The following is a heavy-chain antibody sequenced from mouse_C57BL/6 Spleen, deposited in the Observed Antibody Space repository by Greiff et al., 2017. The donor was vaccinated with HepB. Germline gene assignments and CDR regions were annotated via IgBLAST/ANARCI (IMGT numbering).Heavy chain of an antibody. V-gene: IGHV1-18*01. J-gene: IGHJ4*01. CDR2: INPNNGGT. D-gene: IGHD2-3*01. CDR1: GYTFTDYN. CDR3: ARPIYDGYYTGAMDY. Sequence: VQLQQSGPELVKPGASVKIPCKASGYTFTDYNMDWVKQSHGKSLEWIGDINPNNGGTIYNQKFKGKATLTVDKSSSTAYMELRSLTSEDTAVYYCARPIYDGYYTGAMDYWGQGTSVTVSS.